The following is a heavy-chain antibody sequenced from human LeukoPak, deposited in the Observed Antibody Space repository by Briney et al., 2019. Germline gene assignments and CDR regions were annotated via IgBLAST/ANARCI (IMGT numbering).Heavy chain of an antibody. CDR3: ARDYETGGIAAAFVRWFDP. J-gene: IGHJ5*02. Sequence: ASVKVSCKASGYTFTGYYMHWVRQAPGQGLEWMGWINPNSGGTNYAQKFQGRVSMTRDTSISTAYMELSRLRSDDTAVYYCARDYETGGIAAAFVRWFDPWGQGTLVTVSS. CDR1: GYTFTGYY. V-gene: IGHV1-2*02. D-gene: IGHD6-13*01. CDR2: INPNSGGT.